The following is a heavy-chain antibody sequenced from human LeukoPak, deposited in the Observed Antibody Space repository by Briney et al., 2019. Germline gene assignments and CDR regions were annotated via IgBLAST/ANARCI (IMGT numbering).Heavy chain of an antibody. D-gene: IGHD2-2*01. CDR3: ARWGASVGSSTSCYFDY. V-gene: IGHV3-30-3*01. CDR1: GFTFSSYA. J-gene: IGHJ4*02. CDR2: ISYDGSNK. Sequence: GGSLRLSCAASGFTFSSYAMHWVRQAPGKGLEWVAVISYDGSNKYYADSVKGRFTISRDNSKNTLYLQMNSLRAEDTAVYYCARWGASVGSSTSCYFDYWGQGTLVTVSS.